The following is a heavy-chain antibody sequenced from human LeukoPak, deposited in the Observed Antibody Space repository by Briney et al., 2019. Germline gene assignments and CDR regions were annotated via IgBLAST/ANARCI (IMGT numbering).Heavy chain of an antibody. CDR2: FYTSGSP. CDR1: GGYISSYY. CDR3: ARIGGITYFDY. D-gene: IGHD3-16*01. J-gene: IGHJ4*02. Sequence: SETLSLTCTVSGGYISSYYWSWIRQPAGKELEWIGRFYTSGSPNYNPSLKGRVTMSVDTSKNQFSLRLSSVSPADTAVYYCARIGGITYFDYWGQGTLVTVSS. V-gene: IGHV4-4*07.